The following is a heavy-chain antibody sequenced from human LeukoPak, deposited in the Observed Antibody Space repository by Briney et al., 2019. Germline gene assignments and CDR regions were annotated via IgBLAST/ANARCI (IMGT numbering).Heavy chain of an antibody. CDR1: GFTFSSYA. Sequence: QPGVSLRLSCAASGFTFSSYAMSWVRQAPGKGLEWVSAISGSGGSTYYADSVKGRFTISRDNSKNTLYLQMHSLRAEDTAVYYCAKASTPYSGTYPDAFDIWGQGTMVTVSS. V-gene: IGHV3-23*01. CDR3: AKASTPYSGTYPDAFDI. CDR2: ISGSGGST. D-gene: IGHD1-26*01. J-gene: IGHJ3*02.